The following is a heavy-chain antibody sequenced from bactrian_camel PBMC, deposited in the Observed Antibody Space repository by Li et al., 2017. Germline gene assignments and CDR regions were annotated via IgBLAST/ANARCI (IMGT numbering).Heavy chain of an antibody. CDR1: GDAASMYC. Sequence: HVQLVESGGGSVQTGGSLRLSCTTSGDAASMYCLAWFRQAPGKEREGVAAIDSTGRANYADSVKGRFTISKDNARNTLALQMDSLKPEDTAMYYCAASRSYLGGVDGVQVLGRRDPGHR. CDR2: IDSTGRA. D-gene: IGHD3*01. J-gene: IGHJ4*01. V-gene: IGHV3S53*01. CDR3: AASRSYLGGVDGVQV.